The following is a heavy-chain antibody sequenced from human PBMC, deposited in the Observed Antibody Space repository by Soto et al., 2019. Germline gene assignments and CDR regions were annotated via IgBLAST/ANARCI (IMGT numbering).Heavy chain of an antibody. CDR1: GFSLSNPRMG. D-gene: IGHD3-22*01. J-gene: IGHJ4*02. Sequence: QVSLKESGPVLVKPTETLTLTCTVSGFSLSNPRMGVSWIRQPPGKALEWLAHISSNDDKSYSTSLKSRVTTSKDPSKSQVVLTMTNMDPVDTATYYCARVYDSSGYEYWGQGTLVTVSS. CDR2: ISSNDDK. V-gene: IGHV2-26*01. CDR3: ARVYDSSGYEY.